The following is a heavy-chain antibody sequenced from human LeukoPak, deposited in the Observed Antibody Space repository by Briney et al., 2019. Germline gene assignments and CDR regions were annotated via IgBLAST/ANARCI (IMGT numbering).Heavy chain of an antibody. J-gene: IGHJ4*02. Sequence: SETLPLTCALYGGSFSDYSYNWIRQPPGKGLEWIGEINHRGSTSSSPSLRSRTTISIDTSQNQFSLKLNSVTAADTAVYYCAAFAMDRGDYFFDYWDQGALVTVSS. CDR3: AAFAMDRGDYFFDY. D-gene: IGHD3-10*01. CDR1: GGSFSDYS. V-gene: IGHV4-34*01. CDR2: INHRGST.